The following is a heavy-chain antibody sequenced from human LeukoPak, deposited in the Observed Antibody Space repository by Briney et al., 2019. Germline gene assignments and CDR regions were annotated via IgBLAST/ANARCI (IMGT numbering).Heavy chain of an antibody. CDR1: GFSFTSYA. CDR2: VSRSGGAT. V-gene: IGHV3-23*01. J-gene: IGHJ6*02. D-gene: IGHD1-26*01. CDR3: AKARSGSYYYYGMDV. Sequence: PGGSLRLSCAASGFSFTSYAMSWVRQAQGKGLEWVSAVSRSGGATYYADSVKGRFTISRDNSKSTVYLEMNSLRAEDTAVYFCAKARSGSYYYYGMDVWGQGTTVTVSS.